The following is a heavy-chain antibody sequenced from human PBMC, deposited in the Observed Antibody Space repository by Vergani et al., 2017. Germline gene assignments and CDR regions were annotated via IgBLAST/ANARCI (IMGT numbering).Heavy chain of an antibody. D-gene: IGHD3-22*01. J-gene: IGHJ4*02. V-gene: IGHV3-48*03. Sequence: EVQLVESGGGLVQPGGSLRLSCAASGFTISSYEMNWVRQAPGKGLEWVSYISSSGSTIDYAYYGKGRFTISRDNAKNSLYLQMNSLRAEDAAVYYCAREGGYSSSYQNYFDYWGQGTLVTVSS. CDR3: AREGGYSSSYQNYFDY. CDR1: GFTISSYE. CDR2: ISSSGSTI.